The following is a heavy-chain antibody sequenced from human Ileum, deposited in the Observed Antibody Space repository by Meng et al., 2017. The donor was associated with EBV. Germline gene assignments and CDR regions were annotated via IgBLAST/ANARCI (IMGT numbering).Heavy chain of an antibody. V-gene: IGHV4-4*02. CDR1: GGSIISSKW. Sequence: GQRQGAGPRRVKPSGTVSLTCAVSGGSIISSKWWSWVRQSPGTGLEWIGEIYHHGTTNYNPSLKSRVTISVDTSKNKFFLNLTSLTAADTAVYYCARLDSSGYYFGGWFDPWGQGILVTVSS. CDR2: IYHHGTT. CDR3: ARLDSSGYYFGGWFDP. J-gene: IGHJ5*02. D-gene: IGHD3-22*01.